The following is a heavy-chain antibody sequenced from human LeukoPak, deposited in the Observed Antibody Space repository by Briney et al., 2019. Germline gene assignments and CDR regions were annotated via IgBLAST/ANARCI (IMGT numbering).Heavy chain of an antibody. CDR2: IYYSGST. Sequence: SSETLSLTCTVSGGSLSSYYWSWIRQPPGKGLEWIGYIYYSGSTNYNPSLKSRVTISVDTSKNQFSLKLSSVTAADTAVYYCARNSVAGTFDYWGQGTLVTVSS. CDR1: GGSLSSYY. CDR3: ARNSVAGTFDY. V-gene: IGHV4-59*01. D-gene: IGHD6-19*01. J-gene: IGHJ4*02.